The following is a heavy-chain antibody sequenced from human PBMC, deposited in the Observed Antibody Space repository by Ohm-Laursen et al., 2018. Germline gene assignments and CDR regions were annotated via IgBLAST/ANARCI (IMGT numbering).Heavy chain of an antibody. CDR3: ARRRDLFDY. D-gene: IGHD5-24*01. CDR1: GFTFSDYY. Sequence: SLRLSCTASGFTFSDYYMSWIRQAPGKGLEWVSYISSSGSSTYYADSVKGRFTISRDNAKYSTYLQMNSVRAEDPAVYYCARRRDLFDYWGQGTLVTVSP. CDR2: ISSSGSST. V-gene: IGHV3-11*01. J-gene: IGHJ4*02.